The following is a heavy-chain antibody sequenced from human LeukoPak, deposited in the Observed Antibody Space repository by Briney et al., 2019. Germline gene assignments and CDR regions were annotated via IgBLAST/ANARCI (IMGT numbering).Heavy chain of an antibody. CDR2: INQDGSER. D-gene: IGHD5-18*01. CDR1: GFILSSYW. J-gene: IGHJ4*02. Sequence: GGSLRLSCAASGFILSSYWMSWVRQAPGKGLEWVANINQDGSERYYVDSVKGRFTISRDNAKNSVYLQMNSLRAEDTAVYYCARDDSAMVIWGQGTLVTVSS. CDR3: ARDDSAMVI. V-gene: IGHV3-7*03.